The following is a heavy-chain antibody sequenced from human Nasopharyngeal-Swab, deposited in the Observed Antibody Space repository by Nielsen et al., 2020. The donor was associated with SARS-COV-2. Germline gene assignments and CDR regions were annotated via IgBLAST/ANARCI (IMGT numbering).Heavy chain of an antibody. CDR1: GFTLNNYN. D-gene: IGHD1-14*01. CDR3: AKDLFNPAFDY. Sequence: GGSLRLSCAASGFTLNNYNFNWVRQAPGKGLEWVSSISSSRSYIYYADSVKGRFTISRDNAKNSLYLQMNSLRAEDTAVYYCAKDLFNPAFDYWGQGTLVTVSS. CDR2: ISSSRSYI. J-gene: IGHJ4*01. V-gene: IGHV3-21*01.